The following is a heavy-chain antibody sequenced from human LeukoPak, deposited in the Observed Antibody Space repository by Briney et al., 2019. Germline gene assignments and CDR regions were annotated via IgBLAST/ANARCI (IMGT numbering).Heavy chain of an antibody. V-gene: IGHV3-30*04. J-gene: IGHJ3*02. CDR2: ISYDGSNK. CDR1: GFTFSSYA. Sequence: GGSLRLSCAASGFTFSSYAMHWVRQAPGKGLEWVAVISYDGSNKYYADSVKGRFTISRDNSKNTLYLQMNSLRAEDTAVYYCARESGYSSGWYRAFDIWGQGTMVTVSS. CDR3: ARESGYSSGWYRAFDI. D-gene: IGHD6-19*01.